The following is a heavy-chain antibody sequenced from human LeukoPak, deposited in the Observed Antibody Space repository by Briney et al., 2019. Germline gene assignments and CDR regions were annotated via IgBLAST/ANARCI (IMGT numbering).Heavy chain of an antibody. CDR3: ASGYYDGGYFDY. V-gene: IGHV3-43*02. CDR2: ISGDGGST. Sequence: GGSLRLSCAASGFTVSSNYMSWVRQAPGKGLEWVSLISGDGGSTYYADSVKGRFTISRDNSKNSLYLQMNSLRTEDTALYYCASGYYDGGYFDYWGQGTLVTVSS. J-gene: IGHJ4*02. CDR1: GFTVSSNY. D-gene: IGHD3-22*01.